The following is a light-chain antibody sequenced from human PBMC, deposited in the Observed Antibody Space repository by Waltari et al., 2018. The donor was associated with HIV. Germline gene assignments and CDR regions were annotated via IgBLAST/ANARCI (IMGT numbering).Light chain of an antibody. Sequence: QSVFTQPPSVSAAPGQKVTISCSGSSSNIGNNYVSWYQQLPGTAPKLLIYDNNKRPSGIPDRFSGSKSGTSATLGITGLQTGDEADYYCGTWDSSLSALFGTGTKVTVL. CDR2: DNN. CDR1: SSNIGNNY. V-gene: IGLV1-51*01. CDR3: GTWDSSLSAL. J-gene: IGLJ1*01.